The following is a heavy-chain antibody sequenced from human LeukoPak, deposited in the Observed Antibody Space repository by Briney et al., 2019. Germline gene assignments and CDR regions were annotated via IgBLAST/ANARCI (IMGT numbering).Heavy chain of an antibody. J-gene: IGHJ4*02. D-gene: IGHD6-13*01. CDR2: VSYDGTNE. CDR1: GFTFSSYG. CDR3: AKDRGLVRIDY. Sequence: PGGSRRLSCAASGFTFSSYGMHWVRQAPGKGLEWVAFVSYDGTNEYYADSVKGRFTISRDNSKNTLYLQMNSLRAEDAAVYYCAKDRGLVRIDYWGQGTLVTVSS. V-gene: IGHV3-30*18.